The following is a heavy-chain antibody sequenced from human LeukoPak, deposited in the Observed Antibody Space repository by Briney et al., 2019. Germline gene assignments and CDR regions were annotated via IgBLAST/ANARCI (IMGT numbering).Heavy chain of an antibody. CDR1: GFPLRDYY. D-gene: IGHD1-1*01. J-gene: IGHJ4*02. Sequence: GGSLRLSCAASGFPLRDYYMSWIRQAPGKGLEWVSYISTSGSSRYYADSVRGRFTISRDNTKNSIYLQMNNLRAEDSALYYCPRAAYNWNWGQGTLVTVS. CDR2: ISTSGSSR. V-gene: IGHV3-11*01. CDR3: PRAAYNWN.